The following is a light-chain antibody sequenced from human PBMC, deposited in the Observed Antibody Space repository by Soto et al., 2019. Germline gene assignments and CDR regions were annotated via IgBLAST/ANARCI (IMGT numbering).Light chain of an antibody. CDR3: TSYAGSNTVV. CDR1: SSDLGGYNF. J-gene: IGLJ2*01. V-gene: IGLV2-8*01. Sequence: QSALTQPPSASGSPGQSVTISCTGTSSDLGGYNFVSWYQQHPGKAPKLMIYEVNKRPSGVPDRFSGSKSGNTASLTVSGLQAEYEAGYYCTSYAGSNTVVFGGGTKLTVL. CDR2: EVN.